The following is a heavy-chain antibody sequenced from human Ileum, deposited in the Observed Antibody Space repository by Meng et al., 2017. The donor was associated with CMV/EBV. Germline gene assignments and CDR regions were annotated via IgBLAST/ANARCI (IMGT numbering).Heavy chain of an antibody. CDR3: ARRIREVREISWENWLAP. J-gene: IGHJ5*02. CDR1: GDSLSTSS. D-gene: IGHD3-10*01. Sequence: QVLLPESGPGLVRPSETLSLTCTVSGDSLSTSSWNWIRQSAGSRLEWIGRICGTGTTNYNPSFKSRVTLSLDKSKNQFSLKLSSVTAADTAVYYCARRIREVREISWENWLAPWGQGTLVTVSS. CDR2: ICGTGTT. V-gene: IGHV4-4*07.